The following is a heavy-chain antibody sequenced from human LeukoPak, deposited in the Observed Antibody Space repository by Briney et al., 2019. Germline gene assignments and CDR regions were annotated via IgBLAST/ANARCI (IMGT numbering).Heavy chain of an antibody. CDR2: ISYDGSNK. CDR1: GFTFSTYD. V-gene: IGHV3-30*18. CDR3: AKDRKVRGVNWFDP. D-gene: IGHD3-10*01. Sequence: GGSLRLSCAASGFTFSTYDMDWVRQAPGKGLEWVAVISYDGSNKYYADSVKGRFTISRDNSKNTLYLQMNSLRAEDTAVYYCAKDRKVRGVNWFDPWGQGTLVTVSS. J-gene: IGHJ5*02.